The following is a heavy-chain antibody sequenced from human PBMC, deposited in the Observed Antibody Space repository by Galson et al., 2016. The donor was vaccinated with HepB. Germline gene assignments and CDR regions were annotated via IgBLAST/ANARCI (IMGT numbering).Heavy chain of an antibody. J-gene: IGHJ3*02. Sequence: SVKVSCKASGYTFNSFGISWVRQAPGQGLEWMGWISAYQGNTNYAQKLQGRVTMTTDTSTSTAYMELRSLRSDDTAVYYWARGEMFDMWGQGTMVTVSS. CDR3: ARGEMFDM. CDR1: GYTFNSFG. CDR2: ISAYQGNT. V-gene: IGHV1-18*01. D-gene: IGHD5-24*01.